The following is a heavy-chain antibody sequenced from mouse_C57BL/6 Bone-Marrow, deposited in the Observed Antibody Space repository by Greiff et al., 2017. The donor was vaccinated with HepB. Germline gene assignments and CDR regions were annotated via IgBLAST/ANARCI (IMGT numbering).Heavy chain of an antibody. V-gene: IGHV5-4*01. Sequence: DVHLVESGGGLVKPGGSLKLSCAASGFTFSSYAMSWVRQTPEKRLEWVATISDGGSYTYYPDNVKGRFTISRDTAKNHLYLQMSHLKSEDTAMYYCARETGYFDVWGTGTTVTVSS. J-gene: IGHJ1*03. CDR1: GFTFSSYA. CDR2: ISDGGSYT. CDR3: ARETGYFDV.